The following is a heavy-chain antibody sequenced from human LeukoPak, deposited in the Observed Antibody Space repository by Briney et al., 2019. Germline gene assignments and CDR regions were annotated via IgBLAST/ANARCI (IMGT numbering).Heavy chain of an antibody. J-gene: IGHJ5*02. Sequence: SETLSLTCTVSGGSINSYYWSWIRQPPGKGLEWIGYIYYSGSTNYNPSLKSRVSMSVDTSKNQFSLKLSSLTAADTAVYYCARDRNTNWFDPWGQGTLVTVSS. CDR1: GGSINSYY. CDR3: ARDRNTNWFDP. CDR2: IYYSGST. V-gene: IGHV4-59*12.